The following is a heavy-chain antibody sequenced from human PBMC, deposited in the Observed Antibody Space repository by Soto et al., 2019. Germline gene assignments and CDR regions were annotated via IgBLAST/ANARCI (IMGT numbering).Heavy chain of an antibody. D-gene: IGHD2-21*02. Sequence: QVQLVQSGAEVKKPGSSVKVSCKASGGTFSSYAISWVRQAPGQGLEWMGKIIPMFEAPNYAQKFQGRVTITADTSTSTAYMELRSLRSEDTAVYYCARGVVVTAVDYYYYGMDAWGQGTTVTVSS. CDR3: ARGVVVTAVDYYYYGMDA. CDR2: IIPMFEAP. CDR1: GGTFSSYA. J-gene: IGHJ6*02. V-gene: IGHV1-69*14.